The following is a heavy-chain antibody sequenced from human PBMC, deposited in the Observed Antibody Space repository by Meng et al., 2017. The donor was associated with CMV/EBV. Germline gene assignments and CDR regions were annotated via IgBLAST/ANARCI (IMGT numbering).Heavy chain of an antibody. D-gene: IGHD2-21*01. V-gene: IGHV4-39*07. CDR2: IYYSKST. CDR1: GDSLNSANNI. CDR3: ARHGMWLIRNAY. Sequence: LLPHLPGPGLGTLSETLSLACSVSGDSLNSANNIWGWIRQPPGKGLEWIASIYYSKSTYYNPSLKSRVTIAVDTSKNQFSLRLSSVTAADTAVYYCARHGMWLIRNAYWGQGTLVTVSS. J-gene: IGHJ4*02.